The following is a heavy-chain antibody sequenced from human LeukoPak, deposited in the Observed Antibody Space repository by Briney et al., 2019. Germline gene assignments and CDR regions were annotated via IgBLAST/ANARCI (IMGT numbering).Heavy chain of an antibody. J-gene: IGHJ4*02. CDR2: IISSSSYI. D-gene: IGHD3-22*01. CDR3: VTDGADYYDSIGYRIYFDY. CDR1: GFTFSSYS. Sequence: GGSLRLSCAASGFTFSSYSMNWVRQAPGKGLEWVSCIISSSSYIYYADSVKGRFTISRDNAERSLYLQMNSLRAEDTAVYYCVTDGADYYDSIGYRIYFDYWGQGTLVTVSS. V-gene: IGHV3-21*01.